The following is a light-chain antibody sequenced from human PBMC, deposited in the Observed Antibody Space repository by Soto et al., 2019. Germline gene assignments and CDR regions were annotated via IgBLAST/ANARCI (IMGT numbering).Light chain of an antibody. J-gene: IGKJ4*01. V-gene: IGKV3-15*01. Sequence: EIVLTQSPGTLSLSPGERATLSCRASQGVSRKLAWYQHKPGQAPRLLISGASTGATGIPARFSGSGSGTEFTLTISSLQSEYCAIYYCQQYHTWPITFGGGTKVEIK. CDR2: GAS. CDR3: QQYHTWPIT. CDR1: QGVSRK.